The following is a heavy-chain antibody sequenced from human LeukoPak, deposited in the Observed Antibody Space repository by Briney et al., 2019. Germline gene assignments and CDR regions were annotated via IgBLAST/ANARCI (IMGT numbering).Heavy chain of an antibody. CDR2: ISYSGST. Sequence: SETLSLTCSVSGGSISSYYWSWIRQPPGKGLEWIACISYSGSTKYNPSLKSRVTISVDTSKNQLSLKLSSVTAADTAVYYCAREPGFDSSGYLNWFDPWGQGTLVTVSS. J-gene: IGHJ5*02. V-gene: IGHV4-59*01. D-gene: IGHD3-22*01. CDR3: AREPGFDSSGYLNWFDP. CDR1: GGSISSYY.